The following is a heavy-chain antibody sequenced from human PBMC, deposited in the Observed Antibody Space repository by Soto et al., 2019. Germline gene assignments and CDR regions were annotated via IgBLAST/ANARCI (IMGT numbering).Heavy chain of an antibody. V-gene: IGHV4-59*01. CDR1: GDSISSYY. CDR3: ALRSMAVVPEY. D-gene: IGHD3-22*01. Sequence: QVQLQESGPGLVKPSETLSLTCAVSGDSISSYYCMWIRQPPGKGLESIGYLYYGRSANYNPSLKSRVTLSVETSTNQCSLTLSSMTAPDTAVYYCALRSMAVVPEYWGQGTLVTVSS. CDR2: LYYGRSA. J-gene: IGHJ4*02.